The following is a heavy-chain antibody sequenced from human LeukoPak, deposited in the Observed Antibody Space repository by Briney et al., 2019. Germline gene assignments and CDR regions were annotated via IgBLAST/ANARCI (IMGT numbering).Heavy chain of an antibody. CDR1: EFDFSSHA. J-gene: IGHJ4*02. Sequence: PGGSLRLSCAASEFDFSSHAMTWVRQAPGKGLEWVSYISSSSSTIYYADSVKGRFTISRDNAKNSLYLQMNSLRAEDTAVYYCARDSIAVAGTALDYWGQGTLVTVSS. CDR2: ISSSSSTI. V-gene: IGHV3-48*01. CDR3: ARDSIAVAGTALDY. D-gene: IGHD6-19*01.